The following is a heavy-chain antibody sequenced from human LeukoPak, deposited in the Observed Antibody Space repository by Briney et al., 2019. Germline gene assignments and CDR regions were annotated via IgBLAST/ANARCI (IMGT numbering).Heavy chain of an antibody. V-gene: IGHV5-51*01. J-gene: IGHJ4*02. D-gene: IGHD3-10*01. Sequence: GESLKISCKTSGYSFNTYWIAWVRQMPGKGLEWMGFIYPGDSETKNSPSFQGQVTMSADKSISTAYLQWSSLKASDTAIYYCARLGLGSGSSCDYWGQGTLVIVSS. CDR2: IYPGDSET. CDR3: ARLGLGSGSSCDY. CDR1: GYSFNTYW.